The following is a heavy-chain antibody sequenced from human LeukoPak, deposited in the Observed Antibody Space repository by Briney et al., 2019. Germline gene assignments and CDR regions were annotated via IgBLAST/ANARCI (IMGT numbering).Heavy chain of an antibody. CDR1: GFTFSSYG. D-gene: IGHD5-18*01. Sequence: GRSLRLSCAASGFTFSSYGMHWVRQAPGKGLEWVAVISYDGSNKYYADSVNGRFTISRDNSKNTLYLQMNSLRAEDTAVYYWGKGGGGGYSYGQRLGYWGQGTLVTVSS. CDR2: ISYDGSNK. J-gene: IGHJ4*02. CDR3: GKGGGGGYSYGQRLGY. V-gene: IGHV3-30*18.